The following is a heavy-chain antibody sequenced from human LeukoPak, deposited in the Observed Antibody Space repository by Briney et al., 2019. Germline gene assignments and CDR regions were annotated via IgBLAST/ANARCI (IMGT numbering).Heavy chain of an antibody. CDR1: GFTFSSYS. Sequence: GGSLRLSCAASGFTFSSYSMNWVRQAPGKGLEWVSSISSSSSYIYYADSVKGRFTISRDNAKNSLYLQMNSLRAEDTAVYYCARAQTIMSGYDDYWGQGTLVTVSS. CDR2: ISSSSSYI. D-gene: IGHD5-12*01. V-gene: IGHV3-21*01. J-gene: IGHJ4*02. CDR3: ARAQTIMSGYDDY.